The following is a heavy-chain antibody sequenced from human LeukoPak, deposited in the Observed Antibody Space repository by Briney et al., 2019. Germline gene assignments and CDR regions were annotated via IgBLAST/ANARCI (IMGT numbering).Heavy chain of an antibody. D-gene: IGHD3-9*01. V-gene: IGHV3-23*01. CDR1: GFTFSNYA. CDR3: AKWGDYDVLTGYYVPGY. CDR2: ILGSGGST. J-gene: IGHJ4*02. Sequence: GGSLRLSCAASGFTFSNYAMSWVRQAPGKGLEWVSAILGSGGSTYYADSVKGRFTVSRDNSKSTLYLQMNSLRAEDTALYYCAKWGDYDVLTGYYVPGYWGQGTLVTVSS.